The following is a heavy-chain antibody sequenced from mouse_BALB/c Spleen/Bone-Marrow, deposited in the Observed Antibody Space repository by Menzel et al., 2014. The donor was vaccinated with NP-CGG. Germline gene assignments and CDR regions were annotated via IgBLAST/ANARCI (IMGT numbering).Heavy chain of an antibody. CDR3: TRSITTAVEFDY. V-gene: IGHV1-5*01. D-gene: IGHD1-1*01. Sequence: VQLKESGTVLARPGASVKMSCKASGYSFTSYWMYWIKQRPGLCLEWIGAIYPGNSGTSYNQNFKGKAKLTAVTSASTAYMELSSLTNEDSAVYYCTRSITTAVEFDYWGQGTSLTVSS. CDR2: IYPGNSGT. J-gene: IGHJ2*03. CDR1: GYSFTSYW.